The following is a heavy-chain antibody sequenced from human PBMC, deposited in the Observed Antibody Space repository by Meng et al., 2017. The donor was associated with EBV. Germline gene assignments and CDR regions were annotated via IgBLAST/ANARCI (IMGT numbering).Heavy chain of an antibody. Sequence: QGLLWHSGAEVKKPGAQLKVSCKASGYTFTSYDINWVRQATGQGLEWMGWMNPNSGNTGYAQKFQGRVTMTRNTSISTAYMELSSLRSEDTAVYYCARGPYYYDSSGYYYGEFDPWGQGTLVTVSS. CDR2: MNPNSGNT. CDR1: GYTFTSYD. V-gene: IGHV1-8*01. D-gene: IGHD3-22*01. CDR3: ARGPYYYDSSGYYYGEFDP. J-gene: IGHJ5*02.